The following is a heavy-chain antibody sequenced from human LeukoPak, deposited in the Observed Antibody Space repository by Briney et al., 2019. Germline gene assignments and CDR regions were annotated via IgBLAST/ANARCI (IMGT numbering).Heavy chain of an antibody. J-gene: IGHJ4*02. CDR2: ISRGGIS. CDR3: ARVLRLGIAARLFDY. V-gene: IGHV3-69-1*01. D-gene: IGHD6-6*01. CDR1: GFTFSVYD. Sequence: GGSLRLSCAASGFTFSVYDMYWIRQSPGKGLECVSVISRGGISYYADSVKGRFTISRDNAKNSLYLQMNSLRAEDTAVYYCARVLRLGIAARLFDYWGQGTLVTVSS.